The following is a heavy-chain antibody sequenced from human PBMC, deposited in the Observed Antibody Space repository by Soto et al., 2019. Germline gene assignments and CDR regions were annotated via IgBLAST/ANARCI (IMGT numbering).Heavy chain of an antibody. CDR1: GFTFINYA. Sequence: EVQLLESGGDSVQPGGSVRLSCAGSGFTFINYAMNWVRQAPGKGLEWVSTISGGGDATFFADSVSGRFTFSRDNSKNTVTLQMNSLGVDGTAVYYCARKVVGTTSRPDYWYFDLWGRGTLVTVSS. V-gene: IGHV3-23*01. CDR3: ARKVVGTTSRPDYWYFDL. J-gene: IGHJ2*01. CDR2: ISGGGDAT. D-gene: IGHD2-21*01.